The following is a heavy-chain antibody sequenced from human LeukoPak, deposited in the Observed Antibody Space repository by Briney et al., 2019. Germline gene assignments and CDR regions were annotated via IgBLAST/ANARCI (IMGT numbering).Heavy chain of an antibody. CDR1: GFTFDDYG. Sequence: GGSLRLSCAASGFTFDDYGMSWVRQAPGKGLEWVSGINWNGGSTGYADSVRGRFTISRDNAKNSLYLQMNSLRAEDTAVYYCARAPYPYGSGSHHYFDYWGQGTLVTVSS. CDR3: ARAPYPYGSGSHHYFDY. J-gene: IGHJ4*02. CDR2: INWNGGST. D-gene: IGHD3-10*01. V-gene: IGHV3-20*04.